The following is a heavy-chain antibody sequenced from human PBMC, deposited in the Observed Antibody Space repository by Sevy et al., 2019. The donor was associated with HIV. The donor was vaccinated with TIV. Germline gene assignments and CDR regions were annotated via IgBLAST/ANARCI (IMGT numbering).Heavy chain of an antibody. J-gene: IGHJ4*02. CDR3: AGIFGDLFDY. D-gene: IGHD3-3*01. CDR2: IYSDGTT. CDR1: GFTVSANY. Sequence: GGSLRLSCAVSGFTVSANYMTWVRQAPGKGLEWVSVIYSDGTTHHADSVKGRFTISRDNSKNTLYLQMNSLRAEDTAVYYCAGIFGDLFDYWGQGTLVTVSS. V-gene: IGHV3-53*01.